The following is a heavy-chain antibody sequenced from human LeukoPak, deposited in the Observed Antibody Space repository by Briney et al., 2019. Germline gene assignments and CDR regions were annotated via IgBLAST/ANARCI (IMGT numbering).Heavy chain of an antibody. Sequence: PGGSLRLSCAASGFTFSSYAMSWVRQAPGKGLEWVSAISGSGGSTYYADSVKGRFTISRDNSKNTLYLQMNSLRAEDTAVYYCAKLGYCSGGSCYGDAFDIWGQGTMVTVSS. CDR3: AKLGYCSGGSCYGDAFDI. D-gene: IGHD2-15*01. J-gene: IGHJ3*02. CDR1: GFTFSSYA. V-gene: IGHV3-23*01. CDR2: ISGSGGST.